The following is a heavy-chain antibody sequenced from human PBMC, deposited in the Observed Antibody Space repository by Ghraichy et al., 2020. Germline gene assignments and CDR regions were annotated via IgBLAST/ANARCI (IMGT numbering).Heavy chain of an antibody. CDR3: ARQGSWYRLERRDSVL. D-gene: IGHD1-1*01. J-gene: IGHJ3*01. Sequence: SETLSLTCAVYGGSFSGYYWSWIRQPPGKGLEWIGEINHSGSTNYNPSLKSRVTISVDTSKNQFSLKLSSVTAADTAVYYCARQGSWYRLERRDSVLWGQGTMVTVSS. V-gene: IGHV4-34*01. CDR2: INHSGST. CDR1: GGSFSGYY.